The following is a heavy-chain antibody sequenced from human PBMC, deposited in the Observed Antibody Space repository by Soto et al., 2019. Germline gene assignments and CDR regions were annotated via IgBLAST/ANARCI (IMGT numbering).Heavy chain of an antibody. CDR1: RIIVLGTH. V-gene: IGHV3-53*04. J-gene: IGHJ6*02. Sequence: CCASCRIIVLGTHLTSENQAPGKGLEWVSVIYNDGSTVYADSVKGRFTISRHNSKNTLYLQMNSLRAEDTAVYYCARGNPSHYYGVDVWGQGTTVTVSS. CDR2: IYNDGST. CDR3: ARGNPSHYYGVDV.